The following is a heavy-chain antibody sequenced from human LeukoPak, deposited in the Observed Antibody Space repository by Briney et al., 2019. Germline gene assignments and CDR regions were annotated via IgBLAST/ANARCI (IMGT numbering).Heavy chain of an antibody. V-gene: IGHV1-18*01. J-gene: IGHJ4*02. D-gene: IGHD1-1*01. CDR2: LSAYNGNT. CDR3: ARAHWREGYYFDY. CDR1: GHTFTSYG. Sequence: ASVKVSCKASGHTFTSYGISWVRQAPGQGLELMGWLSAYNGNTNYAQKLQGRVTVTTDTSTSTAYMELGSLRSDDTAAYYCARAHWREGYYFDYWGQGTLVTVSS.